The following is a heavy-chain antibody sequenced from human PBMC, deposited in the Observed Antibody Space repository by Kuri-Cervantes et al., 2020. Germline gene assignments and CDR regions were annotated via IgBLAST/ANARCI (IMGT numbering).Heavy chain of an antibody. CDR3: ARVGEADYYDSSGYCNWFDP. CDR2: IYHSGST. D-gene: IGHD3-22*01. J-gene: IGHJ5*02. CDR1: GYSISSGYY. Sequence: SETLSLTCAVSGYSISSGYYWGWIRQPPGKGLEWIGSIYHSGSTYYNPSLKSRVTISVDTSKNQFSLKLSSVTAADTAVYYCARVGEADYYDSSGYCNWFDPWGQGTLVTVSS. V-gene: IGHV4-38-2*01.